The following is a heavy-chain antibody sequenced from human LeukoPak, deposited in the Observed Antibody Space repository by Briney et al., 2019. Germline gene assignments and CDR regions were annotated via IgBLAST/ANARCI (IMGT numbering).Heavy chain of an antibody. V-gene: IGHV1-46*01. D-gene: IGHD3-10*01. CDR2: INPSGGST. CDR3: ARDVYGSGSYYTTIDY. Sequence: GASVKVSCKASGYTFTSNALGWVRQAPGQGLEWMGIINPSGGSTSYAQKFQGRVTMTRDMSTSTVYMELSSLRSEDTAVYYCARDVYGSGSYYTTIDYWGQGTLVTVSS. CDR1: GYTFTSNA. J-gene: IGHJ4*02.